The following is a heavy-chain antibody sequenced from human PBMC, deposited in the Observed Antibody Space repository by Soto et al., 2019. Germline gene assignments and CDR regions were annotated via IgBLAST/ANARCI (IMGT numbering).Heavy chain of an antibody. D-gene: IGHD6-13*01. Sequence: ASVKVSCKASGYTFTSYGISWARQAPGQGLEWMGWISAYNDNTNYAQKLQGRVTMTTDTSTSTAYMELRSLRSDDTAVYYCARGGLAAAGTDWFDPWGQGTLVTVSS. J-gene: IGHJ5*02. CDR3: ARGGLAAAGTDWFDP. CDR2: ISAYNDNT. CDR1: GYTFTSYG. V-gene: IGHV1-18*01.